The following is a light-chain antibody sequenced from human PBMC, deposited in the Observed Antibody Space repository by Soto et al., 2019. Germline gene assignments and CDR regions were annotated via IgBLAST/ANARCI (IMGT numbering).Light chain of an antibody. J-gene: IGLJ3*02. CDR1: NIGSKT. CDR3: GTWDSSLSAGWV. CDR2: DGT. V-gene: IGLV3-21*02. Sequence: SYELTQPPSVSVAPGQTARITCGGNNIGSKTVYWYQQKPGQAPLLVVYDGTDRPSGIPDRFSGSKSGTSATLGITGLQTGDEADYYCGTWDSSLSAGWVFGGGTKLTVL.